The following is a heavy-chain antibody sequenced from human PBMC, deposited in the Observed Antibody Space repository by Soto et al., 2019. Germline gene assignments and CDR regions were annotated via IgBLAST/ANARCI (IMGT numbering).Heavy chain of an antibody. D-gene: IGHD6-13*01. CDR3: ARGLYSPLFDY. CDR1: GGSINTFY. CDR2: IFSSGST. J-gene: IGHJ4*02. Sequence: PSETLSLTCTVSGGSINTFYWSWVRQPAGKGLEWIGRIFSSGSTSFNPSLKSRVTISVDRSKNRFSLKLSSVTAADTAVYYCARGLYSPLFDYWGQGTLVTVSS. V-gene: IGHV4-4*07.